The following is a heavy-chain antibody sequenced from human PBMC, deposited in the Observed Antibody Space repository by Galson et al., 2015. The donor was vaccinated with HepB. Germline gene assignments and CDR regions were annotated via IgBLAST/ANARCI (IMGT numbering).Heavy chain of an antibody. D-gene: IGHD3-9*01. Sequence: SVKVSCKASGYTFSDYDIHWVRQAPGQRLEWMGWINTGTGNRKYSQKFEGRVTFTRDTSASTVYMELRSQRSEDMTVYYCARALTGARLLDYWGQGTLVTVSS. J-gene: IGHJ4*02. CDR2: INTGTGNR. CDR1: GYTFSDYD. V-gene: IGHV1-3*04. CDR3: ARALTGARLLDY.